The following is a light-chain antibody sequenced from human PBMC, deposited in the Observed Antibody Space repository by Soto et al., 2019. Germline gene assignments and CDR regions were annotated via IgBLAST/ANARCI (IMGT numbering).Light chain of an antibody. V-gene: IGKV1-9*01. Sequence: DSQLTQSPSFLSASVGDRVTITCRASQGISNYLAWYQQRPLTAPKLLIYGASTLQRGVPSRFSGSGSGTEFTLTISSLQPEDFATYYCQQLNSYPLTFGQGTKLEIK. J-gene: IGKJ2*01. CDR2: GAS. CDR1: QGISNY. CDR3: QQLNSYPLT.